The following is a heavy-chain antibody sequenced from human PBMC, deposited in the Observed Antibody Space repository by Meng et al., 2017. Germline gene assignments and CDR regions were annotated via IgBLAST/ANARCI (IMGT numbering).Heavy chain of an antibody. Sequence: GGSLRLSCAASGFTFSSYAMHWVRQAPGKGLEWVAVISYDGSNKYYADSVKGRFTISRDNSKNTLYLQMNSLRAEDTAVYYCASQSLWFGEDYWGQGTLVTVSS. CDR2: ISYDGSNK. CDR1: GFTFSSYA. D-gene: IGHD3-10*01. CDR3: ASQSLWFGEDY. J-gene: IGHJ4*02. V-gene: IGHV3-30*04.